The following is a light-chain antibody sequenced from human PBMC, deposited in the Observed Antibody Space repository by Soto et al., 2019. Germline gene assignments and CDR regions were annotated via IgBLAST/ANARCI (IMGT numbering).Light chain of an antibody. CDR1: EYINIY. J-gene: IGKJ3*01. Sequence: DIQMTQSPSSLSASVGDRVTITCQATEYINIYLIWYQQKPGRAPKLLIYAVSNLETRVPSRLRGRGSWTDFFLPQRNLQLEDTATSYCQQYDNLPRGTFGTGTKVEIK. CDR2: AVS. V-gene: IGKV1-33*01. CDR3: QQYDNLPRGT.